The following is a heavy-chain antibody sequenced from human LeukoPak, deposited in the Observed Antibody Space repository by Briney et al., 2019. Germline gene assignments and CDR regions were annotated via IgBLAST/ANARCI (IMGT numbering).Heavy chain of an antibody. CDR3: ARSAGDPHAFDI. Sequence: GGSLRLSCAASGFTFSTHAMHWVRQAPGKGLEWVAVISYDGRNEFYVDSVKGRFTISRDNSKNTLYLQMNSLRAEDTAVYYCARSAGDPHAFDIWGQGTMVTVSS. J-gene: IGHJ3*02. CDR2: ISYDGRNE. V-gene: IGHV3-30*04. D-gene: IGHD4-17*01. CDR1: GFTFSTHA.